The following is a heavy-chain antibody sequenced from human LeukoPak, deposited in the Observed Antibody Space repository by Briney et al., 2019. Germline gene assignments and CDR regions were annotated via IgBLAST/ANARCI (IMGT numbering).Heavy chain of an antibody. V-gene: IGHV1-18*01. D-gene: IGHD3-3*01. CDR3: ARGVFGFWSGYYTS. J-gene: IGHJ5*02. CDR2: ISAYNGNT. Sequence: ASVKVSCKASGYTFTSYGISWVRQAPGQGLEWMGWISAYNGNTNYAQKLQGRVTMTTDTSTSTAYMELSSLRSEDTAVYYCARGVFGFWSGYYTSWGQGTLVTVSS. CDR1: GYTFTSYG.